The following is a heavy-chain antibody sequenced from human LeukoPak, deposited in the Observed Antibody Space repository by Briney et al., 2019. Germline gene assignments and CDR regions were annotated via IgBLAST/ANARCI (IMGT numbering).Heavy chain of an antibody. CDR2: IIPIFGTA. CDR1: GGTFSSYA. D-gene: IGHD3-10*01. J-gene: IGHJ4*02. CDR3: ATHTYYYGSGSLFDY. Sequence: SVKVSCKASGGTFSSYAISWVRQAPGQGLEWMGGIIPIFGTANYAQKFQGRVTITTDESTSTAYMELSSLRSEDTAVYYCATHTYYYGSGSLFDYWGQGTLVTVSS. V-gene: IGHV1-69*05.